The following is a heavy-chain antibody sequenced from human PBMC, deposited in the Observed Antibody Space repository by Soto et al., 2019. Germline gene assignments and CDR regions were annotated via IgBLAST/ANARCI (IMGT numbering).Heavy chain of an antibody. CDR2: ISYDGSNK. Sequence: GGSLRLSCAASGFTFSSYAMHWVRQAPGKGLEWVAVISYDGSNKYYADSVKGRFTISRDNSKNTLYLQMNSLRAEDTAVYYCARGPYCGGDCYLSPVDYWGQGTPVTVSS. D-gene: IGHD2-21*02. CDR3: ARGPYCGGDCYLSPVDY. J-gene: IGHJ4*02. CDR1: GFTFSSYA. V-gene: IGHV3-30-3*01.